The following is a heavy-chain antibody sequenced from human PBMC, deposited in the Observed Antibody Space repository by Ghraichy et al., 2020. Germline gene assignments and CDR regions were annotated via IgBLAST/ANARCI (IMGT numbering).Heavy chain of an antibody. CDR1: GGSVSSGSYY. D-gene: IGHD3-22*01. CDR2: IYYSGST. Sequence: SETLSLTCTVSGGSVSSGSYYWSWIRQPPGKGLEWIGYIYYSGSTNYNPSLKSRVTISVDTSKNQFSLKLSSVTAADTAVYYCARGSRTPSYYYDSSGYSDAFDIWGQGTMVTVSS. J-gene: IGHJ3*02. CDR3: ARGSRTPSYYYDSSGYSDAFDI. V-gene: IGHV4-61*01.